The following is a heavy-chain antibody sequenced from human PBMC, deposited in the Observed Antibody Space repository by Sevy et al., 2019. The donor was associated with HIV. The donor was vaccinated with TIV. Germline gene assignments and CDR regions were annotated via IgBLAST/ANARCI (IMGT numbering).Heavy chain of an antibody. Sequence: SETLSLTCTVSGGSITSLYWNWIRRPPGKGLEWIATLYYNGHINDNPSLKSRVTLSLDTSKNQFSLRLSSVTAADTAMYYCAGENAWGRGYSWGQGTLVTVSS. J-gene: IGHJ4*02. D-gene: IGHD1-26*01. V-gene: IGHV4-59*08. CDR1: GGSITSLY. CDR2: LYYNGHI. CDR3: AGENAWGRGYS.